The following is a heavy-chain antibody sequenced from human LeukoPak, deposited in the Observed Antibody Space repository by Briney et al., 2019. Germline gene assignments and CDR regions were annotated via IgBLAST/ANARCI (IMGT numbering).Heavy chain of an antibody. CDR3: ARVPLGKGGGIFGY. V-gene: IGHV3-21*01. Sequence: GGSLRLSCAASGFTFSSYSMNWVRQAPGKGLEWVSSISSSSSYIYYADSVKGRFTISRDNAKNSLYLQMNSLRAEDTAVYYCARVPLGKGGGIFGYWGQGTLVTVSS. CDR1: GFTFSSYS. D-gene: IGHD7-27*01. CDR2: ISSSSSYI. J-gene: IGHJ4*02.